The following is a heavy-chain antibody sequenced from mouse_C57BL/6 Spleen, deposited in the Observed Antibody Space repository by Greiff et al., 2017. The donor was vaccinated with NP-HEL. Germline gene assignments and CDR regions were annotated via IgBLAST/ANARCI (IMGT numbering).Heavy chain of an antibody. V-gene: IGHV1-64*01. CDR3: AREGAGYFWFAY. J-gene: IGHJ3*01. D-gene: IGHD2-3*01. CDR2: IHPNSGST. CDR1: GYTFTSYW. Sequence: QVQLKQPGAELVKPGASVKLSCKASGYTFTSYWMHWVKQRPGQGLEWIGMIHPNSGSTNYNEKFKSKATLTVDKSSSTAYMQLSSLTSEDSAVYYCAREGAGYFWFAYWGQGTLVTVSA.